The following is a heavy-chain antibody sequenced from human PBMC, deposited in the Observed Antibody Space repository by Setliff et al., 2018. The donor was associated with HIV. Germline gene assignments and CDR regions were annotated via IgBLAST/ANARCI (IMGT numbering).Heavy chain of an antibody. Sequence: ETLSLTCSVSGDSIGTYYWNWIRQTPGKRLEWIGFFYYGGSTDYNPALKNRVAISVDTSRNRVSLKMTSVTAADTAVYYCARARLLGGFLSWGRGALVTV. J-gene: IGHJ5*02. CDR2: FYYGGST. CDR3: ARARLLGGFLS. V-gene: IGHV4-59*01. CDR1: GDSIGTYY. D-gene: IGHD7-27*01.